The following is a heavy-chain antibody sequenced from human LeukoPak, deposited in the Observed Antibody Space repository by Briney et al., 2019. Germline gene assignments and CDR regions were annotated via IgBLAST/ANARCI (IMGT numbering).Heavy chain of an antibody. CDR2: FRRKPYGETT. J-gene: IGHJ4*02. CDR1: GFAFGDYA. CDR3: TRNRGIATAGILQAPHDY. D-gene: IGHD6-13*01. V-gene: IGHV3-49*04. Sequence: GRSLRLSCSASGFAFGDYAMRWVRQAPGGGLEWVGFFRRKPYGETTEYAASTKGRFTISRDDSKNIVYLQMNSLKVEDTALYYCTRNRGIATAGILQAPHDYWGQGTHVTVSS.